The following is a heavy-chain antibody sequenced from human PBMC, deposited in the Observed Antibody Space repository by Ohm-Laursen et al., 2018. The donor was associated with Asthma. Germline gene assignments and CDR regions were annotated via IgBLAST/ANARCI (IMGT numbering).Heavy chain of an antibody. CDR3: ARERQDGYNWEEFCYFDY. Sequence: SLRLSCAASGFTFSSYWMSWVRQAPGKGLEWVANIKQDGSEKYYVDSVKGRFTISRDNAKNSLYLQMNSLRAEDTAVYYCARERQDGYNWEEFCYFDYWGQGTLVTVSS. J-gene: IGHJ4*02. CDR2: IKQDGSEK. D-gene: IGHD5-24*01. V-gene: IGHV3-7*05. CDR1: GFTFSSYW.